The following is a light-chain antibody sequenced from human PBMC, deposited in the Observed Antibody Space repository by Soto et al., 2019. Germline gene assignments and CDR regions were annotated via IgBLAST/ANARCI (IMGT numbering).Light chain of an antibody. Sequence: DIQMTQSPSTVSASVGDIVTITCRASQPISSWLAWFRQRPGKAPELLIYAASTLHSGVPSRFSGSGSGTDFALTIGGLQPEDFATYYCQQASSFPHTFGQGTRVDIK. CDR1: QPISSW. CDR3: QQASSFPHT. CDR2: AAS. V-gene: IGKV1-12*01. J-gene: IGKJ2*01.